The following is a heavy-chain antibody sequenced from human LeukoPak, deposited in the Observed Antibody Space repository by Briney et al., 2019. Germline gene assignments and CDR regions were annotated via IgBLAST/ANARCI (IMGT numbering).Heavy chain of an antibody. CDR1: GGSISSGGYY. Sequence: SQTLSLTCTVSGGSISSGGYYWSWIRQHPGKGLEWIGYIYYSGITYYNPSLKSRVTISVDTSKNQFSQKLNSVTAADTAVYYCAREGVLRYYFDYWGQGTLVTVSS. CDR3: AREGVLRYYFDY. D-gene: IGHD3-9*01. J-gene: IGHJ4*02. CDR2: IYYSGIT. V-gene: IGHV4-31*03.